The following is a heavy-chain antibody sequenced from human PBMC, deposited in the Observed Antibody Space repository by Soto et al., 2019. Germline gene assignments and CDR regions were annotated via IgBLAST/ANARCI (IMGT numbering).Heavy chain of an antibody. V-gene: IGHV1-46*01. CDR1: GYTFTSYY. J-gene: IGHJ4*02. D-gene: IGHD3-22*01. CDR2: INPSGGST. Sequence: ASVKVSCKASGYTFTSYYMHWVRQAPGQGLEWMGIINPSGGSTSYAQKFQGRVTMTRDTSTSTVYMELSSLRSEDTAVYYCARDTGYYDSSGYSPDYWGQGTLVTVSS. CDR3: ARDTGYYDSSGYSPDY.